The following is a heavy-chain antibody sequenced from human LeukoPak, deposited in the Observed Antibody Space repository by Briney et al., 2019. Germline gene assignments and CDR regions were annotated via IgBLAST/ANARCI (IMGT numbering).Heavy chain of an antibody. CDR3: AKGGFDTAMVTSWYFDV. Sequence: PGWSLRLSCAASGFRFDSYAMNWVRQAPGGGLEWVSGISGTAGRAYYADSVKGRFTISRANSKSALYLQMNSLRGDDTAIYFCAKGGFDTAMVTSWYFDVWGRGTPVTVSS. D-gene: IGHD5-18*01. CDR2: ISGTAGRA. CDR1: GFRFDSYA. J-gene: IGHJ2*01. V-gene: IGHV3-23*01.